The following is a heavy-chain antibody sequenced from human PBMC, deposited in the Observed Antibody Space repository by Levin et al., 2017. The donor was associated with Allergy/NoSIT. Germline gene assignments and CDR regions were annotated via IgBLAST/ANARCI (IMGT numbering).Heavy chain of an antibody. CDR1: GFTVSSNY. CDR2: IYSGGST. D-gene: IGHD5-12*01. CDR3: ALGRGYAGEFDP. Sequence: GESLKISCAASGFTVSSNYMSWVRQAPGKGLEWVSVIYSGGSTYYADSVKGRFTISRDNSKNTLYLQMNRLRAEGTAVYYCALGRGYAGEFDPWGQGTLVTVSS. J-gene: IGHJ5*02. V-gene: IGHV3-66*01.